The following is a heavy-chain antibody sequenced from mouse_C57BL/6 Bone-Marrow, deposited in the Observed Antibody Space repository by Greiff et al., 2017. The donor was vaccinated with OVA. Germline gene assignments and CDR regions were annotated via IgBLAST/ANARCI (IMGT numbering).Heavy chain of an antibody. CDR1: GYTFTDYY. D-gene: IGHD4-1*01. CDR2: INPNNGGT. V-gene: IGHV1-26*01. J-gene: IGHJ3*01. Sequence: VQLQQSGPELVKPGASVKISCKASGYTFTDYYMNWVKQSHGKSLEWIGDINPNNGGTSYNQKFKGKATLTVDKSSSTAYMELRSLTSEDSAVYYCARGDLGLAYWGQGTLVTVSA. CDR3: ARGDLGLAY.